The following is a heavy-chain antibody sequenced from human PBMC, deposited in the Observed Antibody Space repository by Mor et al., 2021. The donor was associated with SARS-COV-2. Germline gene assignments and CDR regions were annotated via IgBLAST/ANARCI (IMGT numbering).Heavy chain of an antibody. CDR3: AKVAAGATRGPFDI. Sequence: GKGLEWVSAISGSGGSTYYADSVKGRFTISRDNSKNTLYLQMNSLRAEDTAVYYCAKVAAGATRGPFDIWGQGTMVTVS. CDR2: ISGSGGST. V-gene: IGHV3-23*01. J-gene: IGHJ3*02. D-gene: IGHD1-26*01.